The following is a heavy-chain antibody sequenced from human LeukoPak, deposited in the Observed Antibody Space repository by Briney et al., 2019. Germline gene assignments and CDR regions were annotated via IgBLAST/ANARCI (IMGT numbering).Heavy chain of an antibody. CDR3: ARDSTSYYDSSGLPD. V-gene: IGHV1-69*01. Sequence: EASVKVSCKASGGTFSSYATSWVRQAPGQGLEWMGGIIPIFGTANYAQKFQGRVTITADESTSTAYMELSSLRSEDTAVYYCARDSTSYYDSSGLPDWGQGTLVTVSS. D-gene: IGHD3-22*01. CDR2: IIPIFGTA. J-gene: IGHJ4*02. CDR1: GGTFSSYA.